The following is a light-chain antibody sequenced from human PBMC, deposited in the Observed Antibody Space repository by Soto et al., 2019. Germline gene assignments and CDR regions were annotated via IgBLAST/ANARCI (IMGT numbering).Light chain of an antibody. J-gene: IGKJ4*01. Sequence: EIVLTQSPATLSLSPGERATLSCRASQSVRSYLAWYQQKIGQAPRLLIYDASNRATGIPARFSGSGSGTDFTLTISSLEPEDFAVYYRQQRSNWPLTFGGGTKVEIK. CDR3: QQRSNWPLT. V-gene: IGKV3-11*01. CDR1: QSVRSY. CDR2: DAS.